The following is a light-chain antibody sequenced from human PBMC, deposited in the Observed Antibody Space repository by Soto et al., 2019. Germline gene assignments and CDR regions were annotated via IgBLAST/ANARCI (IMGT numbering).Light chain of an antibody. CDR2: EVS. V-gene: IGLV2-14*01. CDR3: GSYTCISTGV. J-gene: IGLJ2*01. CDR1: SSDVGGYNY. Sequence: QSVLTQPASVSGSPGQSITISCTGTSSDVGGYNYVSWYQQHPGKAPKLMIYEVSNRSSVVSYRFSGSKSGNPASLTISGLQAGVEADDYCGSYTCISTGVFGGGTKLTVL.